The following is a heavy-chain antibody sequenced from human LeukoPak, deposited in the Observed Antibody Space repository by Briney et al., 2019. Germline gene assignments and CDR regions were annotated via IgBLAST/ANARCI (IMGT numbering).Heavy chain of an antibody. D-gene: IGHD3-22*01. CDR2: MNPNSGNT. CDR1: GYTFTSYD. V-gene: IGHV1-8*01. J-gene: IGHJ4*02. Sequence: ASVKVSCKASGYTFTSYDINWVRQATGQGLEWMGWMNPNSGNTGYAQKFQGRVTMTRNTSISTAYMEPSSLRSEDTAVYYCARTADSSGYSLDYWGQGTLVTVSS. CDR3: ARTADSSGYSLDY.